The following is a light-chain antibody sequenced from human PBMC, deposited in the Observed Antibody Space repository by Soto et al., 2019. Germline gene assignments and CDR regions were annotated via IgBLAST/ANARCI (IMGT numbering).Light chain of an antibody. CDR2: TSS. CDR1: QSISTS. CDR3: QQGYSRPRT. J-gene: IGKJ1*01. Sequence: DIQLNQSPSSLSASVGDRVTITCRASQSISTSLNWYQQKPGKAPNLLIFTSSNLESGVPSRFSGSGSWTDFTLTISRLQPEDFATYVCQQGYSRPRTFGQGTKVEIK. V-gene: IGKV1-39*01.